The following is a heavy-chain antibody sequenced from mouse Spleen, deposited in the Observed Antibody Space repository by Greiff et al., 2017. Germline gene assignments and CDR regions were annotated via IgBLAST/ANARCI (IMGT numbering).Heavy chain of an antibody. CDR2: LDPFTCET. Sequence: QVQLQQSGPELVRPGASVQMSCKASGFTFTSSWMHWVKQSPGQGLEWIGMLDPFTCETRLNQKFKDKATLNVDKSSNTAYMQLSSLTSEDSAVDYCARNYDCDDAWFAYWGQGTLVTVSA. D-gene: IGHD2-4*01. V-gene: IGHV1-74*01. J-gene: IGHJ3*01. CDR1: GFTFTSSW. CDR3: ARNYDCDDAWFAY.